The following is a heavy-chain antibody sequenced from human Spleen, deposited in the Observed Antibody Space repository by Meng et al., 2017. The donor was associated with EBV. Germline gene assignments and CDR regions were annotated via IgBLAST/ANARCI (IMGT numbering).Heavy chain of an antibody. CDR1: GGSFSGYY. CDR3: ARGYCSSITCYDYFVY. D-gene: IGHD2-2*01. Sequence: VQLQQWGAGLLKTSETLSLTCAVYGGSFSGYYCNWIRQPTGKGLEWIGKIHHSGRTNHNPSLKSRVTISVDKSKNQLSLKPSSVTAADTPVYYCARGYCSSITCYDYFVYWGQGILVTVSS. J-gene: IGHJ4*02. CDR2: IHHSGRT. V-gene: IGHV4-34*01.